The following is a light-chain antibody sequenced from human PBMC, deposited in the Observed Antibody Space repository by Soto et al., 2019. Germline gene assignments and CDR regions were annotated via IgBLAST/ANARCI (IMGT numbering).Light chain of an antibody. CDR2: AAS. V-gene: IGKV1-39*01. J-gene: IGKJ1*01. Sequence: DIQMTQSPSSLSASVGDRVTITCRASQSISSYLNWYQQKPGNAPKLLIYAASSLQSGVPLRISGSGSGTEVTLTMSRLEPGEFASYYCQQRDSTPWTFGEGTNVDIK. CDR3: QQRDSTPWT. CDR1: QSISSY.